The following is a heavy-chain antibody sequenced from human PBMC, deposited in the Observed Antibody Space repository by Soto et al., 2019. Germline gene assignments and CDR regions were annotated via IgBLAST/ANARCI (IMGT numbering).Heavy chain of an antibody. CDR1: GFTFSDHY. CDR3: ARFSGSYTRGLDY. CDR2: SRNKANRYST. Sequence: EVQLVESGEGLVQPGGSLRLSCAASGFTFSDHYMDWVRQAPGKGLEWVGRSRNKANRYSTEYAASVKGRFTISRDESKNSLYLQMNSLKTEDTAVYYCARFSGSYTRGLDYWGQGTLVTVSS. J-gene: IGHJ4*02. V-gene: IGHV3-72*01. D-gene: IGHD1-26*01.